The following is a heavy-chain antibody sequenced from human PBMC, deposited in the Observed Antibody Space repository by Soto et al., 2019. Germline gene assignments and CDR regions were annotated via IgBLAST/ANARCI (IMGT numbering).Heavy chain of an antibody. CDR2: INAGGGTT. V-gene: IGHV1-46*03. J-gene: IGHJ3*02. D-gene: IGHD2-21*02. Sequence: ASLKVSCKASGYTFTGYYMHWVRQAPGQGLEWMGIINAGGGTTNYAQKFQGRVTMTRDTSTSTVYMELSSLRSEDTAVYYCSRVVSVVLTAPWSFDIWGQGTMVTVSS. CDR1: GYTFTGYY. CDR3: SRVVSVVLTAPWSFDI.